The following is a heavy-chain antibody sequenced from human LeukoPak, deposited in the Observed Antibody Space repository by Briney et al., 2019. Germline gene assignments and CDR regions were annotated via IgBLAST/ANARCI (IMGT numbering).Heavy chain of an antibody. V-gene: IGHV3-30*18. CDR3: AKDLYYYDSSGYYCDY. D-gene: IGHD3-22*01. CDR1: GFTFSSYG. J-gene: IGHJ4*02. Sequence: GGSLRLSCAASGFTFSSYGMSWVRQAPGKGLEWVGVICYDGSNKYYADSVKGRFTISTDNSKNTLYLQMNSLRAEDTAVYYCAKDLYYYDSSGYYCDYWGQGTLVTVSS. CDR2: ICYDGSNK.